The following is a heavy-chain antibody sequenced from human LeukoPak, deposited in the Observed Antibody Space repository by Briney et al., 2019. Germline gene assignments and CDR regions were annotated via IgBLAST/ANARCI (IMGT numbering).Heavy chain of an antibody. CDR1: GYTFTGYG. Sequence: ASVKVSCKASGYTFTGYGISWVRQAPGQGLEWMGWISAYNGNTNYAQKLQGRVTMTTDTSTSTAYMELRSLRSDDTAVYYCARARSKAHYYYMDVWGKGTTVTISS. CDR3: ARARSKAHYYYMDV. J-gene: IGHJ6*03. D-gene: IGHD6-6*01. CDR2: ISAYNGNT. V-gene: IGHV1-18*01.